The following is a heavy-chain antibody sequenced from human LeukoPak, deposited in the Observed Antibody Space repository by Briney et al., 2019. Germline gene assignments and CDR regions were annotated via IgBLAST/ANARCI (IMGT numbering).Heavy chain of an antibody. D-gene: IGHD6-6*01. CDR3: VSLGYSSSSVRY. V-gene: IGHV3-30*02. CDR1: GFIFNTYV. Sequence: GGSLRLSCAASGFIFNTYVMHWVRQAPGKGLEWLAFIRYDGSNKNYADSVKGRFTISRDNTKNSLYLQMNSLRAEDTAVYFCVSLGYSSSSVRYWGQGTLVTVSS. CDR2: IRYDGSNK. J-gene: IGHJ4*02.